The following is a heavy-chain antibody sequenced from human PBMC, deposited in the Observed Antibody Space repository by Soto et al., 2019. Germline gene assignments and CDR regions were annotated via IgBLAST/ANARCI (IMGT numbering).Heavy chain of an antibody. D-gene: IGHD3-3*01. CDR3: ANESEGLLRFLEWTQRHAFDI. V-gene: IGHV1-18*01. CDR1: GYTFTSYG. J-gene: IGHJ3*02. CDR2: ISAYNGNT. Sequence: ASVKVSCKASGYTFTSYGISWVRQAPGQGLEWMGWISAYNGNTNYAQKLQGRVTMTTDTSTSTAYMELRSLRSDDTAVYYCANESEGLLRFLEWTQRHAFDIWGQGKMVTVSS.